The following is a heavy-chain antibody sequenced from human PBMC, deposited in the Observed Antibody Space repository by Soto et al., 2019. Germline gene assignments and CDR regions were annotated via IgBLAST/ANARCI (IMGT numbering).Heavy chain of an antibody. CDR3: AHKPTQESGAFDI. J-gene: IGHJ3*02. CDR1: GFSLRTTGVG. Sequence: SGPTLVNPTQALTLTCTFSGFSLRTTGVGVGWIRQPPGKALEWLALLYWDDDNRYNPSLKSRLTLTKDTSKSQVVLTLTNVDHADTATYYCAHKPTQESGAFDIWGQGTMVTVSS. D-gene: IGHD1-26*01. V-gene: IGHV2-5*02. CDR2: LYWDDDN.